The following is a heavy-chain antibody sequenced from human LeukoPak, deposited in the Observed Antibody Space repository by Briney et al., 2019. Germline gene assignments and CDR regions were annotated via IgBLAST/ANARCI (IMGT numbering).Heavy chain of an antibody. D-gene: IGHD6-13*01. V-gene: IGHV4-39*01. CDR3: ARLAAAAGNAYNWFDP. J-gene: IGHJ5*02. CDR2: IYYSGST. CDR1: GGSISSSSYY. Sequence: SETLSLTCTVSGGSISSSSYYWGWIRQPPEKGLEWIGSIYYSGSTYYNPSLKSRVTISVDTSKNQFSLKLSSVTAADTAVYYCARLAAAAGNAYNWFDPWGQGTLVTVSS.